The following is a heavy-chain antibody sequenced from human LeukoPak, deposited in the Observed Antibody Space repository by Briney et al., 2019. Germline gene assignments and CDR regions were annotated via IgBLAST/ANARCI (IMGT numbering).Heavy chain of an antibody. CDR2: INPNSGGT. D-gene: IGHD3-22*01. V-gene: IGHV1-2*06. CDR3: ARDDDSSGYAFDI. Sequence: GASVKVSCKASGYTFTGYYMHWVRQAPGRGLEWMGRINPNSGGTNYAQKFQGRVTMTRDTSISTAYMELSRLRSDDTAVYYCARDDDSSGYAFDIWGQGTMVTVSS. J-gene: IGHJ3*02. CDR1: GYTFTGYY.